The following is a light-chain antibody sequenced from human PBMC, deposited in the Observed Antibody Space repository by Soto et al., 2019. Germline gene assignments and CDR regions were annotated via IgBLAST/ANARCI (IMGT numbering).Light chain of an antibody. Sequence: QMTQFPSPLAWSVGGRGPVTCRASQSVSGWLAWYQQKPGEAPKLLIYDASALPRGVPSRFSGSGSGTKFTLTIASLQPDDFATYYCQQYETFSGTFGPGTKVDIK. CDR3: QQYETFSGT. CDR2: DAS. V-gene: IGKV1-5*01. CDR1: QSVSGW. J-gene: IGKJ1*01.